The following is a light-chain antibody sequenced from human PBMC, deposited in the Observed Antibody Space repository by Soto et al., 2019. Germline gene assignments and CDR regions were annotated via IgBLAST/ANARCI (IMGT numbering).Light chain of an antibody. J-gene: IGKJ5*01. CDR2: GAS. V-gene: IGKV3-15*01. CDR3: QQFHNWPPIT. Sequence: PGERATLSCRASQIVSSTYLAWFQQKPGQAPRLLIYGASTRATGIPARFSGSGSGTEFTLTISSLQSEDFAVYYCQQFHNWPPITFGQGTRLEIK. CDR1: QIVSSTY.